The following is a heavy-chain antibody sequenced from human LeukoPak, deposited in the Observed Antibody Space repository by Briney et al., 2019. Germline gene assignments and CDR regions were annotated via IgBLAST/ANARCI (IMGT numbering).Heavy chain of an antibody. CDR1: GYTLTELS. CDR3: ATSHLYCSSTSCYLPFDY. CDR2: FDPEDGET. V-gene: IGHV1-24*01. D-gene: IGHD2-2*01. Sequence: GASVKVSCKVSGYTLTELSMHWVRQAPGKGLEWMGGFDPEDGETIYAQKFQGRVTMTEDTSTDTAYMELSSLRSEDTAVYYCATSHLYCSSTSCYLPFDYWGQGTLVTVSS. J-gene: IGHJ4*02.